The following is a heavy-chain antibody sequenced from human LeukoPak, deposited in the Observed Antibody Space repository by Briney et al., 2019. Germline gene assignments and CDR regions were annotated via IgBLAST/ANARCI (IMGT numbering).Heavy chain of an antibody. CDR3: ARDYYDFWSGYSTGPYYYYYMDA. CDR1: GYTFTGYY. Sequence: GASVKVSCKASGYTFTGYYMHWVRQAPGQGLEWMGWINPNSGGTNYAQKFQGRVTMTRDTSISTAYMELSRLRSDDTAVYYCARDYYDFWSGYSTGPYYYYYMDAWGKGTTVTVSS. V-gene: IGHV1-2*02. CDR2: INPNSGGT. D-gene: IGHD3-3*01. J-gene: IGHJ6*03.